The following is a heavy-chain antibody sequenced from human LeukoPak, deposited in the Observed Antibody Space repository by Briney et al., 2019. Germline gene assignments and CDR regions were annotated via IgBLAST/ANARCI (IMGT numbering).Heavy chain of an antibody. CDR3: ARISGSGRPDDY. V-gene: IGHV4-34*01. CDR1: GGSFSGYY. Sequence: PSEILSLTCAVYGGSFSGYYWSWIRQPPGKGLEWIGEINHSGSTNYNPSLKSRVTISVDTSKNQFSLKLSSVTAADTAVYYCARISGSGRPDDYWGQGTLVTVSS. J-gene: IGHJ4*02. D-gene: IGHD1-26*01. CDR2: INHSGST.